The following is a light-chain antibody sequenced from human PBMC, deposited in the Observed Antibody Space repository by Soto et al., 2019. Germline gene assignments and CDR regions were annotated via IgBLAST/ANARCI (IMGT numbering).Light chain of an antibody. J-gene: IGKJ1*01. CDR2: KAS. Sequence: QLTPAPSNQAGSVGGRVKITCRASQTISSWLAWYQQKPGKAPKLLIYKASTLKSGVPSRFSGSGSGTEFTLTISSLQPDDFATYYCQHYNSYSEAFGQGTKVDNK. V-gene: IGKV1-5*03. CDR3: QHYNSYSEA. CDR1: QTISSW.